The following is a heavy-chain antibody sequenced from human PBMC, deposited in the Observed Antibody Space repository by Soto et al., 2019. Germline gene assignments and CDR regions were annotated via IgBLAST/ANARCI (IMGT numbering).Heavy chain of an antibody. CDR2: ISGSGVRT. V-gene: IGHV3-23*01. CDR3: AFPRGGGFSLPFDX. D-gene: IGHD1-26*01. Sequence: EVQLLESGGGLVQPGGSLRLSCAASGFTFSNYAMSWVRQAPGKGLEWVSTISGSGVRTYYADSVKGRFTFSRDNSKNTLYLQMNSLSAEDTAVYYCAFPRGGGFSLPFDXWXXGXL. J-gene: IGHJ4*02. CDR1: GFTFSNYA.